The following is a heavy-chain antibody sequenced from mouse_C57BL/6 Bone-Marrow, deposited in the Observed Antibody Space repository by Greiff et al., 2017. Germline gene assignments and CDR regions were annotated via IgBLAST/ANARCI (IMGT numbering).Heavy chain of an antibody. Sequence: QVQLKQPGAELVKPGASVKMSCKASGYTFTSYWITWVKQRPGQGLEWIGDIYPGSGSTNYNEKFKSKATLTVDTSSSTAYMQLSSLTSEDSAVYYCARYLYYYYGSSYVYAMDYWGQGTSVTVSS. J-gene: IGHJ4*01. CDR2: IYPGSGST. D-gene: IGHD1-1*01. CDR1: GYTFTSYW. CDR3: ARYLYYYYGSSYVYAMDY. V-gene: IGHV1-55*01.